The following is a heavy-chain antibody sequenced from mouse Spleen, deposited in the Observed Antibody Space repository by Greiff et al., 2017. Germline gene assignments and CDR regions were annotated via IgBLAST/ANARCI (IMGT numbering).Heavy chain of an antibody. J-gene: IGHJ3*01. D-gene: IGHD1-1*01. CDR1: GYAFSSYW. Sequence: VQVVESGAELVKPGASVKISCKASGYAFSSYWMNWVKQRPGKGLEWIGQIYPGDGDTNYNGKFKGKATLTADKSSSTAYMQLSSLTSEDSAVYFCAEGSYGRGFAYWGQGTLVTVSA. CDR2: IYPGDGDT. V-gene: IGHV1-80*01. CDR3: AEGSYGRGFAY.